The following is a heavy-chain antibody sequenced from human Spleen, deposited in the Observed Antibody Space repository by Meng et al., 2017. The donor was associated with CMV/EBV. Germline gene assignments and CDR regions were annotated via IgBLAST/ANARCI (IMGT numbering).Heavy chain of an antibody. D-gene: IGHD2-2*01. CDR3: ARVPAANYYYYYGMDV. V-gene: IGHV3-21*01. CDR1: GFTFSSYS. Sequence: GESLKISCAASGFTFSSYSMNWVRQAPGKGLEWVSSTSSSSSYIYYADSVKGRFTISRDNAKNSLYLQMNSLRAEDTAVYYCARVPAANYYYYYGMDVWGQGTTVTVSS. J-gene: IGHJ6*02. CDR2: TSSSSSYI.